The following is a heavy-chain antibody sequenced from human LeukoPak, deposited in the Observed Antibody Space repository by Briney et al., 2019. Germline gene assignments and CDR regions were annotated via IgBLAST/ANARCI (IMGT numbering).Heavy chain of an antibody. CDR1: GFTFSSYA. CDR3: AKEGGLWFGELSPYYYYYGMDV. D-gene: IGHD3-10*01. CDR2: ISGSGGST. Sequence: GGSLRLSCAASGFTFSSYAVSWVRQAPGKGLEWVSAISGSGGSTYYADSVKGRFTISRDNSKNTLYLQMNSLRAEDTAVYYCAKEGGLWFGELSPYYYYYGMDVWGQGTTVTVSS. J-gene: IGHJ6*02. V-gene: IGHV3-23*01.